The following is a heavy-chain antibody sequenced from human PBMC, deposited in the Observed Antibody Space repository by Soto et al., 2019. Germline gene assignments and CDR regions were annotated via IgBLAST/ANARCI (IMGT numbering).Heavy chain of an antibody. CDR2: IIPIPGLA. CDR1: GGTFSSHT. CDR3: ARGHGDYGAFHY. J-gene: IGHJ4*02. D-gene: IGHD4-17*01. V-gene: IGHV1-69*02. Sequence: QVQLVQSGAEVKKPGSSVKVSCKASGGTFSSHTINWVRQAPGQGLEWMGRIIPIPGLAKYAQKFQGRVTITADKATSTAYMEPSSLRSEDTAVFYCARGHGDYGAFHYWGQGTLVTVSS.